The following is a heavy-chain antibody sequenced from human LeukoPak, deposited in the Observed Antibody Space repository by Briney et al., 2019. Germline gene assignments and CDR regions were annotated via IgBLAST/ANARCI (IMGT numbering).Heavy chain of an antibody. CDR2: ISYDGSNK. J-gene: IGHJ4*02. CDR1: GFTFSSYG. CDR3: AKDSPFDY. Sequence: GGSLRLSCAASGFTFSSYGMHWVRQAPGKGLEWVAVISYDGSNKYYTDSVKGRFTISRDNSKNTLYLQMNSLRAEDTAVYYCAKDSPFDYWGQGTLVTVSS. V-gene: IGHV3-30*18.